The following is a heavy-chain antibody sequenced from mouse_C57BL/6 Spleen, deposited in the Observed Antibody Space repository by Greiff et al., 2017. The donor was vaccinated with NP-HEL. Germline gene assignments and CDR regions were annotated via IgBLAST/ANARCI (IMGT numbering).Heavy chain of an antibody. V-gene: IGHV3-1*01. Sequence: EVQLQQSGPGMVKPSQSLSLTCTVTGYSITSGYDWHWIRHFPGNKLEWMGYIRYSGSTNYNPSLKSRISITHDTSKNHFFLKLDSVTTEDTATYYCARGGGYFPWFAYWGQGTLVTVSA. CDR1: GYSITSGYD. D-gene: IGHD2-3*01. CDR2: IRYSGST. CDR3: ARGGGYFPWFAY. J-gene: IGHJ3*01.